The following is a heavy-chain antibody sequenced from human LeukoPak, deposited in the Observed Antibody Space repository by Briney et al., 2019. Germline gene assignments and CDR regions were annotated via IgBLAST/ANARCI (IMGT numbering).Heavy chain of an antibody. CDR1: GFTFSRYS. V-gene: IGHV3-21*01. Sequence: GGSLRLSCAASGFTFSRYSMNWVRQAPGKGLEWVSSITISSTYLFYADSVKGRFTISRDNAKNSLYLQMKSLRAEDTAVYYCARDLEQQLFDLWGQGTLVTVSS. CDR2: ITISSTYL. J-gene: IGHJ5*02. CDR3: ARDLEQQLFDL. D-gene: IGHD6-13*01.